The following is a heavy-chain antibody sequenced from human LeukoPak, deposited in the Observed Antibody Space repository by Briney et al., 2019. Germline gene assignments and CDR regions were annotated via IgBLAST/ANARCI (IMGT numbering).Heavy chain of an antibody. J-gene: IGHJ4*02. CDR3: ARRLTYDILTGYYMLPAAFDY. Sequence: SETLSLTCAVYGGSFSGDFWSWIRQSPGKGLEWIGEINHSGSTNYNPSLKSRVTISVDTSKNQFSLKLSSVTAADTAVYYCARRLTYDILTGYYMLPAAFDYWGQGTLVTVSS. CDR1: GGSFSGDF. V-gene: IGHV4-34*01. CDR2: INHSGST. D-gene: IGHD3-9*01.